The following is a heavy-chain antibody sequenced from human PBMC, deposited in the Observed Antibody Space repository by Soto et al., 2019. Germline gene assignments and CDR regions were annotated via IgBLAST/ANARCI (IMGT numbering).Heavy chain of an antibody. Sequence: QVQLVESGGGVVQPGRSLRLSCAASGFTFGTNGMHWVRQAPGKGLEWVAGIWRDGRDKYYADSVKGRFTISRDNSQNTLYLQINSLRADDTAVYYCARWGNNKALDFWGQGALVTVSS. CDR3: ARWGNNKALDF. D-gene: IGHD3-16*01. CDR1: GFTFGTNG. V-gene: IGHV3-33*01. J-gene: IGHJ4*02. CDR2: IWRDGRDK.